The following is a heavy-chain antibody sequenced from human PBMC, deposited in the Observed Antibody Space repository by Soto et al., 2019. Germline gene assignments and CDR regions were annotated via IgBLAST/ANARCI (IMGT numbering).Heavy chain of an antibody. Sequence: EVQLVESGGDLVQPGGSLRLSCVASGFTFSSYGMNWVRQGPGKGLEWLSFISKSGTTTYYADSVKGRFTISRDNSKNTLYLQMNSLRADDTAVYYCAKTSSPGGTYLLDYWGQGTLVTVSS. J-gene: IGHJ4*02. CDR1: GFTFSSYG. CDR2: ISKSGTTT. D-gene: IGHD1-26*01. CDR3: AKTSSPGGTYLLDY. V-gene: IGHV3-48*01.